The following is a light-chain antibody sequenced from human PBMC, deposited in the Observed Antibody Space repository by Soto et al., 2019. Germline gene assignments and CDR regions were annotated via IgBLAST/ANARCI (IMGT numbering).Light chain of an antibody. V-gene: IGKV1-39*01. CDR3: QQSYRTPYT. CDR2: GAS. J-gene: IGKJ2*01. CDR1: QSSKND. Sequence: DIQMTQSPSSLSASVGDRVSITCRASQSSKNDLNWYQQKPGKAPKLLISGASSLQSGVPSRFSGSGSGTDFTLTISSLQPEDFATYYCQQSYRTPYTFGQGTKLEIK.